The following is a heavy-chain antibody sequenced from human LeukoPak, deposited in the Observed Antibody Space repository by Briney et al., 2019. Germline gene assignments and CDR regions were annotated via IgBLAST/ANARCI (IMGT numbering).Heavy chain of an antibody. V-gene: IGHV1-69*13. Sequence: GASVKVSCKASGGTFSSCAISWVRQAPGQGLEWMGGIIPIFGTANYAQKFQGRVTITADESTSTAYMELSSLRSEDTAVYYCASSRGCSSTSCYVGGGWYYYYGMDVWGKGTTVTVSS. CDR1: GGTFSSCA. J-gene: IGHJ6*04. CDR2: IIPIFGTA. CDR3: ASSRGCSSTSCYVGGGWYYYYGMDV. D-gene: IGHD2-2*01.